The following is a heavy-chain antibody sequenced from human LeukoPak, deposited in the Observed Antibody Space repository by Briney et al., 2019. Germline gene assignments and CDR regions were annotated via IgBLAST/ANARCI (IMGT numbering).Heavy chain of an antibody. CDR2: IIPIFGTA. V-gene: IGHV1-69*13. CDR1: GGTFSNYA. J-gene: IGHJ4*02. CDR3: ARGDSAYDLFGHIDY. D-gene: IGHD5-12*01. Sequence: SVKVSCKASGGTFSNYAISWVRQAPGQGLEWMGGIIPIFGTANYAQKFQGRVTITADESTSTAYMGLSSLRSEDTAVYYCARGDSAYDLFGHIDYWGQGTLVTVSS.